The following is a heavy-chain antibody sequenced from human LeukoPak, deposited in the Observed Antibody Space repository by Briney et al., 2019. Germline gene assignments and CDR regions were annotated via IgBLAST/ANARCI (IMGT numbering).Heavy chain of an antibody. CDR3: ATSIVVVPAASYYYYYGMDV. CDR1: GYTFTSYG. CDR2: ISAYNGNT. V-gene: IGHV1-18*01. Sequence: ASVKVSCKASGYTFTSYGISWVRQAPGQGLEWMGWISAYNGNTNYAQKLQGRVTMTTDTSTSTAYMELRSLRSDDTAGYYCATSIVVVPAASYYYYYGMDVWGQGTTVTVSS. D-gene: IGHD2-2*01. J-gene: IGHJ6*02.